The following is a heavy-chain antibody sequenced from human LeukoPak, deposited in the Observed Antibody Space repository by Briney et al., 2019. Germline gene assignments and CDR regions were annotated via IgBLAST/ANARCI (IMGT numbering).Heavy chain of an antibody. CDR3: ARVGGNSAY. D-gene: IGHD2-21*02. Sequence: SETLSLTCTVSGDSISNYYWTWIRQPPGKTLEWIGYIFSSGKSTYNPSLKSRLTMSVDTSKNQFPLKLSSVTAADTALYYCARVGGNSAYWGQGTLVTVSS. CDR2: IFSSGKS. J-gene: IGHJ4*02. V-gene: IGHV4-59*01. CDR1: GDSISNYY.